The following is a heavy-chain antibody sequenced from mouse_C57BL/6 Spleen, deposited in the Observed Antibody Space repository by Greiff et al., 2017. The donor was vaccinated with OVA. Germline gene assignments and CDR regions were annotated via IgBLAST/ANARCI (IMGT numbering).Heavy chain of an antibody. CDR2: IYPGDGDT. V-gene: IGHV1-82*01. Sequence: VQLQESGPELVKPGASVKISCKASGYAFSSSWMNWVKQRPGKGLEWIGRIYPGDGDTNYNGKFKGKATLTADKSSSTAYMQLSSLTSEDSAVYFCARRGTVAPYYAMDYWGQGTSVTVSS. D-gene: IGHD1-1*01. CDR3: ARRGTVAPYYAMDY. CDR1: GYAFSSSW. J-gene: IGHJ4*01.